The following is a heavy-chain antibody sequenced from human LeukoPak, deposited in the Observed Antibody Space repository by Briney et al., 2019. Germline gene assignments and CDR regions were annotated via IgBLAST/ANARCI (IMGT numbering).Heavy chain of an antibody. Sequence: PSETLSLTCTVSGGSISSSSYYWGWIRQPPGKGLEWIGSIYYSGSTYYNPSLKSRVIISVDTSKNQFSLKLSSVTAADTAVYYCARDREAVDFDYWGQGTLVTVSS. CDR3: ARDREAVDFDY. CDR2: IYYSGST. J-gene: IGHJ4*02. V-gene: IGHV4-39*02. CDR1: GGSISSSSYY.